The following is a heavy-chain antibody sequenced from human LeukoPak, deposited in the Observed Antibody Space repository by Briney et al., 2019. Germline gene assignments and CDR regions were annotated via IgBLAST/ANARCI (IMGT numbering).Heavy chain of an antibody. CDR3: ARAGRWEGRPHAFDI. CDR2: IYYSGNT. Sequence: PSETLSLTCTVSAGPISIYYWNWIRQPPGKALEEIGYIYYSGNTNHTPSLKSRLNITVDTSKTEFPVTLTSVTAADAALYFCARAGRWEGRPHAFDIWGRGTMVTVSS. D-gene: IGHD1-26*01. J-gene: IGHJ3*02. V-gene: IGHV4-59*08. CDR1: AGPISIYY.